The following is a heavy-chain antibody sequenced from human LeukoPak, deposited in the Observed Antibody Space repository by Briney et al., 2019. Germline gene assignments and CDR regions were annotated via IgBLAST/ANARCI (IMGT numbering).Heavy chain of an antibody. J-gene: IGHJ4*02. D-gene: IGHD1-7*01. V-gene: IGHV3-30-3*01. CDR3: AKGKFLAGTSEFDY. CDR2: ITYDGAFDGGKA. Sequence: GGSLRLSCTASGLNLNDYPIHWVRQAPGKGLEWVTLITYDGAFDGGKAYYADSVRGRFTISRDNSENTLYLQMNSLRAEDTAIYYCAKGKFLAGTSEFDYWGQGTLVTVSS. CDR1: GLNLNDYP.